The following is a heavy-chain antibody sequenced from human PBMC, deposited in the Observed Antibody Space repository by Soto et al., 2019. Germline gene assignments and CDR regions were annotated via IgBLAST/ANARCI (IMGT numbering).Heavy chain of an antibody. CDR3: AKDLYYDSSGYSNWFDP. V-gene: IGHV3-48*02. CDR2: ISSSSSTI. Sequence: GGSLRLSCAASGFTFSSYSMNWVRQAPGKGLEWVSYISSSSSTIYYADSVKGRFTISRDNAKNSLYLQMNSLRDEDTAVYYCAKDLYYDSSGYSNWFDPWGQGTLVTVYS. D-gene: IGHD3-22*01. CDR1: GFTFSSYS. J-gene: IGHJ5*02.